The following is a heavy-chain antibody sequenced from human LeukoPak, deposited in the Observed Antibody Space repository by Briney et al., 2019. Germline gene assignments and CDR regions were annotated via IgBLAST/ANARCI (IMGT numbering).Heavy chain of an antibody. D-gene: IGHD3-10*01. J-gene: IGHJ4*02. CDR3: ARHPFDRVFFDY. CDR1: GYSISRGYY. V-gene: IGHV4-38-2*01. Sequence: PSETLSLTCAVSGYSISRGYYWGWIRQAPGKGLEWIGSIYHSGSTQYNPSLKSRLIISVDTSKNQFSLKLSSVTAADMAVYFCARHPFDRVFFDYWGQGTLVTVSS. CDR2: IYHSGST.